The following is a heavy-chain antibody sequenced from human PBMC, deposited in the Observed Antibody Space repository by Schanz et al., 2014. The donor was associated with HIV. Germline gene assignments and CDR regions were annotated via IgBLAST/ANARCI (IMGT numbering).Heavy chain of an antibody. V-gene: IGHV1-2*02. CDR2: INPNRGGT. D-gene: IGHD6-19*01. J-gene: IGHJ6*02. CDR3: ARAPPREQWLIGYYGMDV. CDR1: GYSFTGFF. Sequence: QVRLVQSEAEVRKPGASVKVSCKASGYSFTGFFLHWVRQAPGQGLEWMGWINPNRGGTNYAQKYLGRVTMTRDTSISTAYIELSSLTSDDTAVYYCARAPPREQWLIGYYGMDVWGQGTTVTVSS.